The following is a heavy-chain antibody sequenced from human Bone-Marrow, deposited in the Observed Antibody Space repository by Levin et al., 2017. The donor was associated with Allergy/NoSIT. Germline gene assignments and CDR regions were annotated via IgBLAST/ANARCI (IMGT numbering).Heavy chain of an antibody. D-gene: IGHD1-26*01. J-gene: IGHJ6*02. CDR3: ARSLPIADYSLDV. CDR1: GGSISPYY. CDR2: IFYTGTT. Sequence: SSETLSLTCTVSGGSISPYYWSWIRQSPGKRLEWIGYIFYTGTTNYNPSLKSRVTISVDTSERQFSLRLRSVTAADTAVYYCARSLPIADYSLDVWGQGTTVTVSS. V-gene: IGHV4-59*01.